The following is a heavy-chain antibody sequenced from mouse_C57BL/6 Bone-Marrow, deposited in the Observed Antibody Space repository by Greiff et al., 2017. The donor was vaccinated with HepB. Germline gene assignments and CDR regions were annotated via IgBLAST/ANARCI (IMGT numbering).Heavy chain of an antibody. J-gene: IGHJ1*03. Sequence: ESGPGLVKPSQSLSLTCSVTGYSITSGYYWNWIRQFPGNKLEWMGYISYDGSNNYNPSLKNRISITRDTSKNQFFLKLNSVTTEDTATYYCARDGLLRPWYFDVWGTGTTVTVSS. CDR2: ISYDGSN. CDR1: GYSITSGYY. V-gene: IGHV3-6*01. CDR3: ARDGLLRPWYFDV. D-gene: IGHD1-2*01.